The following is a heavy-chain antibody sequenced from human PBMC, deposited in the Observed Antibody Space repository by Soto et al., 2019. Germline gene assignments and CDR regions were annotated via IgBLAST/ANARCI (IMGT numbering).Heavy chain of an antibody. J-gene: IGHJ4*02. CDR2: ISWDGYST. CDR1: GLTFDDYA. V-gene: IGHV3-43D*04. Sequence: EVQLVESGGGVVQPGGSLSLSCAVSGLTFDDYAMHWVRQAPGKGLEWVSLISWDGYSTYYADSVKGRFTVSRDNRNNSLSLQMNSLRPEDSALYYCINAGSGYSPVDTLYFDSWGQGTLVTVSS. CDR3: INAGSGYSPVDTLYFDS. D-gene: IGHD5-12*01.